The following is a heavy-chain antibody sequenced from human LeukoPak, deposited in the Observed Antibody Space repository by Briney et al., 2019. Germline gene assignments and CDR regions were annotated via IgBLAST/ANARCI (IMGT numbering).Heavy chain of an antibody. D-gene: IGHD3-10*01. CDR2: INHSGST. V-gene: IGHV4-34*01. J-gene: IGHJ4*02. Sequence: PSETLSLTCAVYGGSFSGYYWSWIRQPPGKGLEWIGEINHSGSTNYNPSLKSRVTISVDTSKNQFSLKLSSVTAADTAVYYCARQAYYYGSGSPYYFDYWGQGTLVTVSS. CDR3: ARQAYYYGSGSPYYFDY. CDR1: GGSFSGYY.